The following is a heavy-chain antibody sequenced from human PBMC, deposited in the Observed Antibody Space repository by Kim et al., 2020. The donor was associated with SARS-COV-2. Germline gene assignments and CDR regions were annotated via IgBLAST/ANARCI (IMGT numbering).Heavy chain of an antibody. J-gene: IGHJ4*02. Sequence: PSFQGQVTISADKSTSTAYLQWSSLKASDTAMYYCARLASRATYGDYLQFWGQGTLVTVSS. V-gene: IGHV5-51*01. CDR3: ARLASRATYGDYLQF. D-gene: IGHD4-17*01.